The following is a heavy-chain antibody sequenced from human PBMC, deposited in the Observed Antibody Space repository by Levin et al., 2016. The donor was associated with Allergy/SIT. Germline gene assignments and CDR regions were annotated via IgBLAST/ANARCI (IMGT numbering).Heavy chain of an antibody. CDR3: ARGRYCGTTSCYMGPSPRGKIATFDI. Sequence: SETLSLTCTVSGGSISSSSYYWGWIRQPPGKGLEWIGSIYYSGSTYYNPSLKSRVTISVDTSKNQFSLKLNSVTAADTAVYYCARGRYCGTTSCYMGPSPRGKIATFDIWGQGTMVTVSS. CDR2: IYYSGST. CDR1: GGSISSSSYY. V-gene: IGHV4-39*07. D-gene: IGHD2-2*01. J-gene: IGHJ3*02.